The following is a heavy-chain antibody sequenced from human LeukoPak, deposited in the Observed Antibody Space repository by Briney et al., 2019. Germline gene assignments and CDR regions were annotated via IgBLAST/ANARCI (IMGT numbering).Heavy chain of an antibody. CDR3: ARMGRHVAAGPDY. D-gene: IGHD6-25*01. V-gene: IGHV5-51*01. CDR2: IYPGDSDT. CDR1: GYRFISYW. J-gene: IGHJ4*02. Sequence: GESLKISCKGSGYRFISYWIGWVRQMPGKGLEWMGIIYPGDSDTRYSPSFQGQVTISADKSISTAYLQWSSLKASDTAMYYCARMGRHVAAGPDYWGQGTLVTVSS.